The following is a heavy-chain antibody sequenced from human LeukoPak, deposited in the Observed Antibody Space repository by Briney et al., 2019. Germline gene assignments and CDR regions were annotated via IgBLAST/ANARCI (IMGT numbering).Heavy chain of an antibody. CDR2: IYSGGST. V-gene: IGHV3-66*02. Sequence: PGGSLSLSCAASGFTVSSNYICWVRQPPGTGLELVSVIYSGGSTYYSDSVKGRFTISRDNSKNTLYLQMNSLRAEDTAVYYCARSYRYYRDVWGKGTTVTVSS. J-gene: IGHJ6*03. CDR1: GFTVSSNY. CDR3: ARSYRYYRDV.